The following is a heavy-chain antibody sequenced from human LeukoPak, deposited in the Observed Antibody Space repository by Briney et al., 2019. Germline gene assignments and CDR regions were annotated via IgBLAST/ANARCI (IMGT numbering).Heavy chain of an antibody. Sequence: GGSLRLSCAASGFTYSSYAMSWVRQAPGKGLEWVSAISGSGSSTYYADSVKGRFTISRDNSKNTVYLQMNSLRAEDTAVYYCAKLWRGSHPRYFDHWGQGTLVTVSS. D-gene: IGHD1-26*01. CDR3: AKLWRGSHPRYFDH. CDR1: GFTYSSYA. J-gene: IGHJ4*02. V-gene: IGHV3-23*01. CDR2: ISGSGSST.